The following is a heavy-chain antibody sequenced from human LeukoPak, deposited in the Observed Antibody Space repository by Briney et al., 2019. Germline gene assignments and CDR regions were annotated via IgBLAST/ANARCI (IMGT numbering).Heavy chain of an antibody. CDR3: ARGNWNWPYNWFDP. J-gene: IGHJ5*02. D-gene: IGHD1-7*01. CDR2: IISSGSTI. V-gene: IGHV3-11*01. CDR1: GFTFSDYY. Sequence: GGSLRLSCAASGFTFSDYYMSWIRQAPGKGLEWVSYIISSGSTIYYAASVKGRFTISRDKAKNSLYLQMSSLRAEDTAVYYCARGNWNWPYNWFDPWGQGTLVTVSS.